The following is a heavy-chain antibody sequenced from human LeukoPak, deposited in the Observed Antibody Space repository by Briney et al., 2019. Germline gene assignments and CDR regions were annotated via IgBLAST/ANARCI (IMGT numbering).Heavy chain of an antibody. CDR3: AREDGYCSGGNCYSYFDS. V-gene: IGHV3-74*03. D-gene: IGHD2-15*01. Sequence: GGSLRLSCVGSGFTFSNFWMHWVRQAPGKGPVWVSRISNNGITTTDADSVRGRFTISRDNAKNTLYLQMNSLRAEDTAVYFCAREDGYCSGGNCYSYFDSWGQGTLVTVSA. CDR1: GFTFSNFW. J-gene: IGHJ4*02. CDR2: ISNNGITT.